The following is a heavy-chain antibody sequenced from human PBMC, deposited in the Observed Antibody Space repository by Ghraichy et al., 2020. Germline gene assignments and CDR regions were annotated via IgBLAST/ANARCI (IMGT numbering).Heavy chain of an antibody. CDR1: GYTFTNYD. CDR3: ARVVSVSNHAQDY. Sequence: ASVKVSCKASGYTFTNYDIHWVRQAPGQGLEWMGIMNPSSGSRDYAQKFQGRVTMTRDTSTSTAYMELSSLRSEDTAVYYCARVVSVSNHAQDYGVQGTRVTVSS. D-gene: IGHD1-14*01. J-gene: IGHJ4*02. V-gene: IGHV1-46*01. CDR2: MNPSSGSR.